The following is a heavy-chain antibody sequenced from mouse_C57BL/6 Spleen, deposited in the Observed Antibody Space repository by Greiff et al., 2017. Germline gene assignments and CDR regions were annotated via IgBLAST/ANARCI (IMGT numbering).Heavy chain of an antibody. J-gene: IGHJ4*01. CDR1: GYSITSGYY. CDR2: ISYDGSN. Sequence: ESGPGLVKPSQSLSLTCSVTGYSITSGYYWNWIRQFPGNKLEWMGYISYDGSNNYNPSLKNRISITRDTSKNQFFLKLNSVTTEDTATYYCAREGVYYGSSYVAMDYWGQGTSVTVSS. V-gene: IGHV3-6*01. CDR3: AREGVYYGSSYVAMDY. D-gene: IGHD1-1*01.